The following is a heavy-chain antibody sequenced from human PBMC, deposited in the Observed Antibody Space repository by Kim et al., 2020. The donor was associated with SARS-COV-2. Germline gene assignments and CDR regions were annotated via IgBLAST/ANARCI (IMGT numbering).Heavy chain of an antibody. CDR2: ISSSSSTI. Sequence: GGSLRLSCAASGFTFSSYSMNWVRQAPGKGLEWVSYISSSSSTIYYADSVKGRFTISRDNAKNSLYLQMNSLRDEDTAVYYCAREGSGSFALYYGMDVWGQGTTVTVSS. CDR3: AREGSGSFALYYGMDV. J-gene: IGHJ6*02. D-gene: IGHD1-26*01. CDR1: GFTFSSYS. V-gene: IGHV3-48*02.